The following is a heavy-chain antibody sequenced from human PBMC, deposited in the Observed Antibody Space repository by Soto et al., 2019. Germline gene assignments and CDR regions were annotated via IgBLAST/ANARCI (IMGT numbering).Heavy chain of an antibody. V-gene: IGHV3-30*18. CDR3: AKDTFIGGFDY. D-gene: IGHD3-3*01. J-gene: IGHJ4*02. CDR1: GFTFRSYG. Sequence: QVQLVESGGGVVQPGKSLRLSCAASGFTFRSYGMHWVRQAPGKGLEWVAVITYDGSNKYYGDSVKGRFTISRDNPKNPLFRQMNSLRAEDTAVYYCAKDTFIGGFDYWGQGTLVTVSS. CDR2: ITYDGSNK.